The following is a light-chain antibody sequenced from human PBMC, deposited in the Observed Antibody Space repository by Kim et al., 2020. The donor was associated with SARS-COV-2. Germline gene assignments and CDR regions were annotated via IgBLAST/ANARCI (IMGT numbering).Light chain of an antibody. CDR2: KAS. V-gene: IGKV1-5*03. CDR1: QSISSW. CDR3: QQSNSYSLT. J-gene: IGKJ4*01. Sequence: ASVGERVTITCRASQSISSWLAWYQQKPGKAPKLLIYKASSLEGGVPSRFSGSGSGTEFTLTISSLQPDDFATYYCQQSNSYSLTFGGGTKVDIK.